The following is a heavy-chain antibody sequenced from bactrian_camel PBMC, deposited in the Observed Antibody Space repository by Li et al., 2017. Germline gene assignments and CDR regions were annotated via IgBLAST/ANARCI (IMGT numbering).Heavy chain of an antibody. D-gene: IGHD3*01. CDR3: AAEGGIWVRCPDEFNY. V-gene: IGHV3S53*01. CDR1: GNTYNIFC. Sequence: HVQLVESGGESVQAGGSLRLSCAASGNTYNIFCMGWFRQAPGKEREGVADIDSDFRTRYADSVKGRFTISKDNAKNTLYLQMNSLKPEDTAMYYCAAEGGIWVRCPDEFNYWGQGTQVTV. CDR2: IDSDFRT. J-gene: IGHJ4*01.